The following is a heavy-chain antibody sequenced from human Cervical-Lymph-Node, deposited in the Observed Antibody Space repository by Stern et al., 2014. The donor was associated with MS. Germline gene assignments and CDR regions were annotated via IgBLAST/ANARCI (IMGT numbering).Heavy chain of an antibody. D-gene: IGHD5-18*01. CDR2: IYYSGST. CDR3: ARRRYSYGAFDI. Sequence: VQLVESGPGLAKPSATLSLTCTVSGGSISSYYWSWIRQPPGKGLEWIGYIYYSGSTNYNPSLKSRVTISVDTSKNQFSLKLSSVTAADTAVYYCARRRYSYGAFDIWGQGTMVTVSS. V-gene: IGHV4-59*01. J-gene: IGHJ3*02. CDR1: GGSISSYY.